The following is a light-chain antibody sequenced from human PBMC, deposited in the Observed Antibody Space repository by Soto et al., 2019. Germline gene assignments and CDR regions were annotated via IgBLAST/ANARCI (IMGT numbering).Light chain of an antibody. CDR1: QDINKY. CDR3: QQYGSLPIT. V-gene: IGKV1-33*01. CDR2: DAS. J-gene: IGKJ5*01. Sequence: DIQMTQSPSSLSASVGDRVTITCQASQDINKYLNWYQQKPGKAPYLLIYDASNLDTGVSSRFSGSGSGRDFSFTITSLQPDDVATYFCQQYGSLPITFGQGTRLEIK.